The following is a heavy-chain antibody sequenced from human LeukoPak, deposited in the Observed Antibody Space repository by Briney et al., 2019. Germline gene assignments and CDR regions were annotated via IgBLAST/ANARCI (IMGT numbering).Heavy chain of an antibody. Sequence: PSETLSLTCTVSGGSISSYYWGWIRQPPGKGLEWIGSIYYSGSTYYNPSLKSRVTISVDTSKNQFSLKLSSVTAADTAVYYCARPSMYYYDSSGLSWAFDIWGQGTMVTVSS. CDR3: ARPSMYYYDSSGLSWAFDI. D-gene: IGHD3-22*01. V-gene: IGHV4-39*01. J-gene: IGHJ3*02. CDR1: GGSISSYY. CDR2: IYYSGST.